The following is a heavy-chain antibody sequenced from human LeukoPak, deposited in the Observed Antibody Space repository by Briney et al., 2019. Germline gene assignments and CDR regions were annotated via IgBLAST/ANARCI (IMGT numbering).Heavy chain of an antibody. D-gene: IGHD3-10*01. CDR1: GGSFSGYY. Sequence: SETLSLTCAVYGGSFSGYYWSWIRQPPGKGLEWIGEINHSGSTSYNPSLKSRVTISVDTSKNQFSLKLSSVTAADTAVYYCARHYRRGYYGSGSYRNYYYYYYMDVWGKGTTVTISS. CDR2: INHSGST. J-gene: IGHJ6*03. CDR3: ARHYRRGYYGSGSYRNYYYYYYMDV. V-gene: IGHV4-34*01.